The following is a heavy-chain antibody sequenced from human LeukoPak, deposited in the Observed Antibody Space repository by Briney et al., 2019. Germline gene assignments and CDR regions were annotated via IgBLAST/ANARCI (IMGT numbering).Heavy chain of an antibody. Sequence: GGSLRLSCAASGFAIDDYAMHWVRQVPGKGLEWVSVISWNSIGIGYAASVKGRFTISRDNAKNSLYLQMNSLSPEDTALYYCAGAMVRGLSNIYHYYYMDVWGKGTTVTVSS. CDR1: GFAIDDYA. D-gene: IGHD3-10*01. V-gene: IGHV3-9*01. J-gene: IGHJ6*03. CDR2: ISWNSIGI. CDR3: AGAMVRGLSNIYHYYYMDV.